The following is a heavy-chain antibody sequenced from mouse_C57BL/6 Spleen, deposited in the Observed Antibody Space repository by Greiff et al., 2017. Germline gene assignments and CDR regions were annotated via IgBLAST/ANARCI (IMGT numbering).Heavy chain of an antibody. CDR3: ARRDYGNSYYYAMDY. Sequence: QVQLKESGAELARPGASVKLSCKASGYTFTSYGISWVKQRTGQGLEWIGEIYPRSGNTYYNEKFKGKATLTADKSSSTAYMELRSLTSEDSAVYFCARRDYGNSYYYAMDYWGQGTSVTVSS. V-gene: IGHV1-81*01. CDR1: GYTFTSYG. D-gene: IGHD2-1*01. CDR2: IYPRSGNT. J-gene: IGHJ4*01.